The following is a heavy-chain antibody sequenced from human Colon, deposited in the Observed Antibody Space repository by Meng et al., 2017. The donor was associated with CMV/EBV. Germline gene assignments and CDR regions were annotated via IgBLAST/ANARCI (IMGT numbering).Heavy chain of an antibody. CDR1: GFIFSDYY. J-gene: IGHJ5*02. D-gene: IGHD3-16*01. V-gene: IGHV3-11*05. CDR3: VKGHTMINP. CDR2: ISPTGSDT. Sequence: QVQLVQSGGVLVGPGGSLSLSCAASGFIFSDYYMTWIREAPGKGLEWVSYISPTGSDTNYADSVRGRFTISRDNAKNSLFLQMSSLTAEDTAVYYCVKGHTMINPWGQGTLVTVSS.